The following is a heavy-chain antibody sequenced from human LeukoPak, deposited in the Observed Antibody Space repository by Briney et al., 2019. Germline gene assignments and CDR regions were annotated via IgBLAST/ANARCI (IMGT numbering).Heavy chain of an antibody. D-gene: IGHD3-3*01. CDR2: INHSGST. CDR1: GRSFSGYY. J-gene: IGHJ1*01. Sequence: SETLSLTCAVYGRSFSGYYWSWIRQPPGKGLEWIGEINHSGSTNYNPSLKSRVTISVDTSKNQFSLKLSSVTAADTAVYYCARGFLTYYDFWSGPRSEYFQHWGQGTLVTVSS. CDR3: ARGFLTYYDFWSGPRSEYFQH. V-gene: IGHV4-34*01.